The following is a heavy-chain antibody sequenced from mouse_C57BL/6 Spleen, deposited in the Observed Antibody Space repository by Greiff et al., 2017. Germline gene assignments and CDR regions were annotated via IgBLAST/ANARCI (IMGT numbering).Heavy chain of an antibody. V-gene: IGHV1-62-2*01. CDR2: FYPGSGSI. CDR3: ARHSYYSNYVYYAMDY. CDR1: GYTFTEYT. J-gene: IGHJ4*01. Sequence: VQGVESGAELVKPGASVKLSCKASGYTFTEYTIHWVKQRSGQGLEWIGWFYPGSGSIKYNEKFKDKATLTADKSSSTVYMELSRLTSEDSAVYFCARHSYYSNYVYYAMDYWGQGTSVTVSS. D-gene: IGHD2-5*01.